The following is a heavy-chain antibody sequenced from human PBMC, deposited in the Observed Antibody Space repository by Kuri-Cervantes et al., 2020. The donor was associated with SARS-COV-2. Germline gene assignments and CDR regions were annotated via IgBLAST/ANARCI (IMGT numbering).Heavy chain of an antibody. Sequence: GESLKISCAASGFTFSSYAMSWVRQAPGKGLEWVANIKQDGSEKYYVDSVKGRFTISRDNAKNSLYLQMNSLRAEDTAVYYCARVDVVVPAAVPQFDYWGQGTLVTVSS. CDR3: ARVDVVVPAAVPQFDY. J-gene: IGHJ4*02. CDR2: IKQDGSEK. V-gene: IGHV3-7*01. D-gene: IGHD2-2*01. CDR1: GFTFSSYA.